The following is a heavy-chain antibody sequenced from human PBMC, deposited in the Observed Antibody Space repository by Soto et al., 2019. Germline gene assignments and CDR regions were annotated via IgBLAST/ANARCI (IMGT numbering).Heavy chain of an antibody. CDR2: TTTYQSQT. D-gene: IGHD1-1*01. CDR1: GYTLSSYG. Sequence: QVQLVQSGGEVKKPGASVKVSCKASGYTLSSYGTTWMRQAPGQGLEWLGWTTTYQSQTIYAPKLQGRVTMTTDTPTNTADREGTSLKSDDAAVYYWARGAGRYNGNDPWDYWGQGTLVTVSS. J-gene: IGHJ4*02. V-gene: IGHV1-18*01. CDR3: ARGAGRYNGNDPWDY.